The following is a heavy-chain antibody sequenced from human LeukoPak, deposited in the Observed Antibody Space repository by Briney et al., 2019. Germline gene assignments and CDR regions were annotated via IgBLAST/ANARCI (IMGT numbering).Heavy chain of an antibody. CDR2: IWYDGSNE. D-gene: IGHD2-8*01. CDR3: AREMAV. CDR1: GFSFGTYS. Sequence: GGSLRLSCVASGFSFGTYSMHWARQVPGKGLEWVAVIWYDGSNEDYADSVKGRFTISRDNSKNTLYLQMNSLRAEDTAVYYCAREMAVWGQGALVTVSS. V-gene: IGHV3-33*01. J-gene: IGHJ4*02.